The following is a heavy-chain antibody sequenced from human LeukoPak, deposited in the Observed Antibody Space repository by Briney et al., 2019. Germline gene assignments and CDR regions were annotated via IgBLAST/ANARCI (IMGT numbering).Heavy chain of an antibody. V-gene: IGHV3-30*03. CDR3: ARCGTPNNYHYYGLDV. D-gene: IGHD5-24*01. CDR1: GFTFSSYG. Sequence: PGGSLRLSCAASGFTFSSYGMHWVRQAPGKGLEWVAVLSYDGSDKYYVDSVKGRFTISRDNAKNSLYLQMTSLRAEDTAVYYCARCGTPNNYHYYGLDVWGQGTTVTVSS. CDR2: LSYDGSDK. J-gene: IGHJ6*02.